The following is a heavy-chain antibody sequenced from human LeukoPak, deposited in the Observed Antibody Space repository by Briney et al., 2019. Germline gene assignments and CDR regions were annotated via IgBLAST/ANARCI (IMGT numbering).Heavy chain of an antibody. V-gene: IGHV1-8*01. CDR2: MNPNNSDT. J-gene: IGHJ4*02. Sequence: GASVRVSCKASGYTFTSFDANWVRQAPGRGPEWMGWMNPNNSDTGFAQNVQGRLTLTRDTSISTAYMELSSLRSEDTAVYYCATGVSRWDYFDTWGQGTLVTVSS. CDR3: ATGVSRWDYFDT. CDR1: GYTFTSFD. D-gene: IGHD5-24*01.